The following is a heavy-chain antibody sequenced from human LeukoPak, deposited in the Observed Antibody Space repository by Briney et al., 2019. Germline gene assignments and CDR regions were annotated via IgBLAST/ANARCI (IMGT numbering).Heavy chain of an antibody. CDR1: GYTFTGYY. Sequence: AASVKVSCKASGYTFTGYYMHWVRQATGQGLEWMGWMNPNSGNTGYAQKFQGRVTMTRNTSISTAYMELSSLRSEDTAVYYCARDNGGTAMAYYSYYYMDVWGKGTTVTISS. D-gene: IGHD5-18*01. CDR3: ARDNGGTAMAYYSYYYMDV. V-gene: IGHV1-8*02. CDR2: MNPNSGNT. J-gene: IGHJ6*03.